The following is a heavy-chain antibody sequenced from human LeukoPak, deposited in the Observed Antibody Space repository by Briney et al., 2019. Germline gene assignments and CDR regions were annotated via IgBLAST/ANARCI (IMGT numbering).Heavy chain of an antibody. Sequence: PGGSLRLSCVVSGFTFSTSAMSWVRQAPGKGLEWVSGISESGGSTYYADSVKGRFTSSRDNSKNALYLQMNSLRVEDTAVYYCAIDPNWGTHSWGQGVLVTVSS. CDR3: AIDPNWGTHS. CDR2: ISESGGST. D-gene: IGHD7-27*01. V-gene: IGHV3-23*01. J-gene: IGHJ4*02. CDR1: GFTFSTSA.